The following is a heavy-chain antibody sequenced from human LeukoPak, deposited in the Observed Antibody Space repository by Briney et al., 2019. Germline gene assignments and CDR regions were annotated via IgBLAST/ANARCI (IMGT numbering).Heavy chain of an antibody. Sequence: ASVKVSCKASGYTFTSYYMHWVRQAPGQGLEWMGIINPNGGSTSYAQKFQGRVTMTRDTSTSTVYMELSSLRSEDTAVYYCARDQIVVVVAATPYYYGMDVWGQGTTVTVSS. CDR2: INPNGGST. J-gene: IGHJ6*02. CDR3: ARDQIVVVVAATPYYYGMDV. D-gene: IGHD2-15*01. CDR1: GYTFTSYY. V-gene: IGHV1-46*01.